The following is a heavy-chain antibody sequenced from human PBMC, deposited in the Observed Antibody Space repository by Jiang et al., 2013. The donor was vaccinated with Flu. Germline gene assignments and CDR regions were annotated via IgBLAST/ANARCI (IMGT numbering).Heavy chain of an antibody. CDR3: SRRGKMLSSSRVGRYIDL. J-gene: IGHJ2*01. Sequence: VQLVESGGGLVQPGRSLRLSCTASGFTFGDYAINWVRQAPGKGLERVGFIRSNAYGGTPEYAAPVRDRFTISRDDSKNTAYLQMSSLTTEDTAVYYCSRRGKMLSSSRVGRYIDLWGPWHPGSLSPQ. CDR1: GFTFGDYA. CDR2: IRSNAYGGTP. D-gene: IGHD3-16*01. V-gene: IGHV3-49*04.